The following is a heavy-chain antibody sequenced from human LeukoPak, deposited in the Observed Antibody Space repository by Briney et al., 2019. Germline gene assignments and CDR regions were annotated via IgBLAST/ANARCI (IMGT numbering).Heavy chain of an antibody. J-gene: IGHJ4*02. V-gene: IGHV4-34*01. Sequence: SETLSLTCAVYGGSFSGYYWSWIHQPPGKGLEWMGEINHSGSTNYNPSPKSRVTISVNTTKNKSPSKQSYRASEDTAGDYCARGGPGITMVRRQPGGGGTGVRVSS. D-gene: IGHD3-10*01. CDR2: INHSGST. CDR1: GGSFSGYY. CDR3: ARGGPGITMVRRQP.